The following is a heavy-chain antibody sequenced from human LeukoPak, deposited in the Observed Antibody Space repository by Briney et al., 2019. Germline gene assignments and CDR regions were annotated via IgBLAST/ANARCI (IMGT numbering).Heavy chain of an antibody. CDR1: GFTFSSYS. CDR3: ARARQATVDFDY. CDR2: ISSSSSYI. J-gene: IGHJ4*02. V-gene: IGHV3-21*01. Sequence: PGGSLRLSCAASGFTFSSYSMNWVRQAPGKGLEWVSSISSSSSYIYYADSVKGRFTISRDNAKNSLYLQMNSLRAEDTAVYYCARARQATVDFDYWGQETLVTVSS. D-gene: IGHD4-23*01.